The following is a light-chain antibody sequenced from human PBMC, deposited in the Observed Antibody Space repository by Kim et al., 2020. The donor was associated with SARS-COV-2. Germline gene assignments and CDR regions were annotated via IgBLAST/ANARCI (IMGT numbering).Light chain of an antibody. V-gene: IGLV1-40*01. CDR3: QSYDSSLNTWV. J-gene: IGLJ3*02. CDR2: GSS. CDR1: SSNIGAPYA. Sequence: TVTMSCTWSSSNIGAPYAVHWYQRLPRTAPKLLSYGSSNRPSVVPDRFSGSKSGTSAALAITGLQAEDEADYYCQSYDSSLNTWVFGGGTKVTVL.